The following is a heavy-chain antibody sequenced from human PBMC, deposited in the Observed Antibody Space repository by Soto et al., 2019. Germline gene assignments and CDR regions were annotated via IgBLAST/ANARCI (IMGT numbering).Heavy chain of an antibody. J-gene: IGHJ5*02. CDR1: GASIRSNDYY. CDR3: VRTARQGAVSPHWFDR. Sequence: SETLSLTCTVSGASIRSNDYYWSWNRQAPGKGLEWIGYVYYTGSTYYTPSLMSRLTISVDTSKSQFSLKLTSVTAAETAVYYRVRTARQGAVSPHWFDRWGQGTQVTVSS. V-gene: IGHV4-30-4*01. D-gene: IGHD2-21*02. CDR2: VYYTGST.